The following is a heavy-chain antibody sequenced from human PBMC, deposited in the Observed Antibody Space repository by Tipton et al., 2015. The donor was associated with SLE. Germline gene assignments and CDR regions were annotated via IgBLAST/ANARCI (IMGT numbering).Heavy chain of an antibody. CDR1: GFTFSSFE. CDR3: ARSLVWSGYYGYMDV. CDR2: IGSSGSTI. D-gene: IGHD3-3*01. J-gene: IGHJ6*03. Sequence: SLRLSCAASGFTFSSFEMHWVRQSPGKGLEWVSHIGSSGSTIHYADSVKGRFSISRDNAKNALYLQLSSLRGEDTAVYYCARSLVWSGYYGYMDVWGKGTTVTVSS. V-gene: IGHV3-48*03.